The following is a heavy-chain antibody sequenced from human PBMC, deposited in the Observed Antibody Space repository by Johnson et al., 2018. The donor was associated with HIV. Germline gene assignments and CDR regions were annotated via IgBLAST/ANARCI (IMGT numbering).Heavy chain of an antibody. J-gene: IGHJ3*02. Sequence: QVQLVESGGGVVQPGRSLRLSCAASGFTFSSYGMHWVRQAPGKGLEWVAVISSDGSEKYFADSVKGRFTISSDSSKNTLYLQMNSLRAEDTALYFCARDGRGEQLVDQGDAFDIWGQGTMVTVSS. CDR1: GFTFSSYG. D-gene: IGHD6-6*01. CDR3: ARDGRGEQLVDQGDAFDI. CDR2: ISSDGSEK. V-gene: IGHV3-30*19.